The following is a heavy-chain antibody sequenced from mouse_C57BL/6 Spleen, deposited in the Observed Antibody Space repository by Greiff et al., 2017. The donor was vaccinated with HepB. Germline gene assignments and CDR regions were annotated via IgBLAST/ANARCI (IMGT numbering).Heavy chain of an antibody. V-gene: IGHV1-15*01. CDR3: TGGRGSNYEGYFDY. J-gene: IGHJ2*01. Sequence: VQLQQSGAELVRPGASVTLSCKASGYTFTDYEMHWVKQTPVHGLEWIGAIDPETGGTAYNQKFKGKAILTADKSSSTAYMELRSLTSEDSAVYYCTGGRGSNYEGYFDYWGQGTTLTVSS. CDR2: IDPETGGT. D-gene: IGHD2-5*01. CDR1: GYTFTDYE.